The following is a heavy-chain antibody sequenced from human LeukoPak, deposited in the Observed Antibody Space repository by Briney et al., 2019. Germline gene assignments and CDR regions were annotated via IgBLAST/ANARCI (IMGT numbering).Heavy chain of an antibody. D-gene: IGHD4-23*01. V-gene: IGHV3-23*01. CDR3: AKDLRWYGGNSAYFDY. Sequence: PGGSLRLSCAASGFTFSGYAMSWVRQAPGKGLEWVSAISGSGGSTYYADSVKGRFTISRDNSKNTLYLQMNSLRAEDTAVYYCAKDLRWYGGNSAYFDYWGQGTLVTVSS. J-gene: IGHJ4*02. CDR2: ISGSGGST. CDR1: GFTFSGYA.